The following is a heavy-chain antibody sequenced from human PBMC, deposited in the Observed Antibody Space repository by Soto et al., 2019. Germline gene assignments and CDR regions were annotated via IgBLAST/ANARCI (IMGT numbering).Heavy chain of an antibody. J-gene: IGHJ6*02. CDR2: ISSSSSYI. CDR3: ASIPCSGGSCYYYGMDV. Sequence: GGSLRLSCAASGFTFSSYSMNWVRQAPGKGLEWVSSISSSSSYIYYADSVKGRFTISRDNAKNSLYLQMNSLRAEDTAVYYCASIPCSGGSCYYYGMDVWGQGTTVTVSS. CDR1: GFTFSSYS. V-gene: IGHV3-21*01. D-gene: IGHD2-15*01.